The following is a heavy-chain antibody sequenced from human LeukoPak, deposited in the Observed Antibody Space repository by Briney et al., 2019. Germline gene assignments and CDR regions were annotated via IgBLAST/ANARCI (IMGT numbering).Heavy chain of an antibody. CDR2: MNPNSGNT. J-gene: IGHJ6*03. Sequence: GASVKVSCKASRYTFTSYDINWVRQATGQGLEWMGWMNPNSGNTGYAQKFQGRVTMTRNTSISTAYMELSSLRSEDTAVYYCARGRYSYGKDYYYYMDVWGKGTTVTVSS. CDR3: ARGRYSYGKDYYYYMDV. V-gene: IGHV1-8*01. CDR1: RYTFTSYD. D-gene: IGHD5-18*01.